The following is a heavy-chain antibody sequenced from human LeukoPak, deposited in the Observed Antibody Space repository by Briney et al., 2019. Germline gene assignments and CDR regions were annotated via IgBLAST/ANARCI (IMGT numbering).Heavy chain of an antibody. CDR1: GGSISSGDYY. V-gene: IGHV4-30-4*01. J-gene: IGHJ3*01. Sequence: SETLSLTCTVSGGSISSGDYYWSWIRQPPGKGLEWIGYIYYSGSTYYNPSLKSRVTISVDTSKNQFSLKLSSVTAADTAVYYCARDVFGKPRRLRWGKGTMFPVSS. D-gene: IGHD3-3*01. CDR2: IYYSGST. CDR3: ARDVFGKPRRLR.